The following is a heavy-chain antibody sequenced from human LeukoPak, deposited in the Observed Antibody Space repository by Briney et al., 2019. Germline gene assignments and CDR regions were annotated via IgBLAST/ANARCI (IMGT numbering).Heavy chain of an antibody. Sequence: PSETLSLTCTVSGGSISSYYWSWIRQPPGKGLEWIGYVYYSGSTNYNPSLKSRVTTSVDTSKNQFSLKLSSVTAADTAVYYCARGWGDGDSPFQHWGQGTLVTVSS. D-gene: IGHD4-17*01. J-gene: IGHJ1*01. CDR3: ARGWGDGDSPFQH. CDR1: GGSISSYY. CDR2: VYYSGST. V-gene: IGHV4-59*01.